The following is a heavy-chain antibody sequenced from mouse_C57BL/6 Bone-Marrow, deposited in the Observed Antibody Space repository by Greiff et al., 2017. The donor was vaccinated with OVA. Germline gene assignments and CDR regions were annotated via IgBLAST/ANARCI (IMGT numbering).Heavy chain of an antibody. CDR2: IDPENGDT. J-gene: IGHJ2*01. D-gene: IGHD2-3*01. V-gene: IGHV14-4*01. CDR3: TTRWLLSYYFDY. Sequence: EVQLQQSGAELVRPGASVKLSCTASGFNIKDDYMHWVKQRPEQGLEWIGWIDPENGDTEYASKFQGKATITADTSSNTAYLQLSSLTSEDTAVYYCTTRWLLSYYFDYWGQGTTLTVSS. CDR1: GFNIKDDY.